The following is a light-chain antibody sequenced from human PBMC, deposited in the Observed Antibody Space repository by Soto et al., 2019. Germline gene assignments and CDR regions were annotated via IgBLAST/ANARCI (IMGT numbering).Light chain of an antibody. Sequence: QSALTHPASVSGSPGQSITISCTGTSSDVGSYNLVSWYQQHPGKAPKLMIYEVSKRPSGVSNRFSGSKSGNTASLTISGLQAEDEADYYCCSYAGSSTYVFGTGTKVTV. CDR2: EVS. J-gene: IGLJ1*01. V-gene: IGLV2-23*02. CDR1: SSDVGSYNL. CDR3: CSYAGSSTYV.